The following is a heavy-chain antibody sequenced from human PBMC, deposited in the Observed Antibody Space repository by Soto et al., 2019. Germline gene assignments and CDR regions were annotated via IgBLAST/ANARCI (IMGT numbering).Heavy chain of an antibody. CDR2: ITNNDYT. J-gene: IGHJ4*02. D-gene: IGHD2-8*01. CDR1: GXTFNTFN. Sequence: GSLRLSCAASGXTFNTFNMNWVRQAPGKGLEWVSSITNNDYTAYADSVKGRFTLSTDNAKKSLYLQMNSLRAEDTAVYYCTLYDGLFFDSWSQGPLVTAPQ. CDR3: TLYDGLFFDS. V-gene: IGHV3-21*01.